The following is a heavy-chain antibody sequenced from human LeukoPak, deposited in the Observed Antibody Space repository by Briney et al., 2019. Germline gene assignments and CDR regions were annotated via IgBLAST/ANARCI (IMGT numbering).Heavy chain of an antibody. D-gene: IGHD6-13*01. Sequence: GGSLRLSCAASRFTFSSYGMHWVRQAPGKGLEWVAVISYDGRNKNYADSVKGRFTISRDNSKNTLYLRMNSLRVEDTAVYYCAKGDSSSWQLDYWGQGTLVTVSS. CDR2: ISYDGRNK. CDR3: AKGDSSSWQLDY. V-gene: IGHV3-30*18. CDR1: RFTFSSYG. J-gene: IGHJ4*02.